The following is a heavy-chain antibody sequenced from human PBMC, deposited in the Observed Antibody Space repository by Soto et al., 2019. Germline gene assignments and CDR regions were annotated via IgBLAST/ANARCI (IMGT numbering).Heavy chain of an antibody. CDR3: AKGGPDCASTTCYLLVAFDI. V-gene: IGHV3-30*18. D-gene: IGHD2-2*01. CDR1: GFTFSSYV. Sequence: QVQLVQSGGGVVQPGRSLRLSCAASGFTFSSYVTHWVRQAPGKGLEWVAVISHDGRNKYYADSVKGRFTISRDNSKNTLYLQMNSLRTADTAVYYCAKGGPDCASTTCYLLVAFDIWGQGTMVTVSS. J-gene: IGHJ3*02. CDR2: ISHDGRNK.